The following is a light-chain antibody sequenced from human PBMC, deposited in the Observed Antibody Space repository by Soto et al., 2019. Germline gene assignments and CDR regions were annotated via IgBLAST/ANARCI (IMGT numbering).Light chain of an antibody. CDR3: QQTNSFPRT. J-gene: IGKJ1*01. V-gene: IGKV1-12*01. Sequence: DIQMTQSPSSVAASVGDRVTLTCRASQGGNRWLAWYQQKPGKAPKVLIYAASSLQSGVPSRFSGSGSGTDFTLTISSLQPENFATYYCQQTNSFPRTFSQGTTVEI. CDR1: QGGNRW. CDR2: AAS.